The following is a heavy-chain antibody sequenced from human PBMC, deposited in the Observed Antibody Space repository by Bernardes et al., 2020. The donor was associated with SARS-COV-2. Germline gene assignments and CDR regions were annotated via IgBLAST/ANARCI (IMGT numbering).Heavy chain of an antibody. Sequence: SETLSLTCSVSGGSINTYFWNWIRQPAGKGLEWIGRSYINGQKDYNPSLKSRVTMSIDISKNQVYLYLRSATAADTAVYYCVGSVLVGAGLDGWFDSWGQGSLVTVSS. CDR1: GGSINTYF. CDR2: SYINGQK. D-gene: IGHD2-15*01. CDR3: VGSVLVGAGLDGWFDS. J-gene: IGHJ5*01. V-gene: IGHV4-4*07.